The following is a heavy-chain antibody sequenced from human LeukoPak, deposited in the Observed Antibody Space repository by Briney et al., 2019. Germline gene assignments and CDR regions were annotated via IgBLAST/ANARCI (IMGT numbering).Heavy chain of an antibody. V-gene: IGHV3-23*01. J-gene: IGHJ4*02. D-gene: IGHD3-22*01. Sequence: GGSLRLSCAASGFTFSSYAMSWVRQTPGKGLEWVSSISGTGGSTNYADSVKGRFTISRDNAKNSLYLQMNSLRAEDTAVYYCARDVDYDSSGSYYFDYWGQGTLVTVSS. CDR1: GFTFSSYA. CDR3: ARDVDYDSSGSYYFDY. CDR2: ISGTGGST.